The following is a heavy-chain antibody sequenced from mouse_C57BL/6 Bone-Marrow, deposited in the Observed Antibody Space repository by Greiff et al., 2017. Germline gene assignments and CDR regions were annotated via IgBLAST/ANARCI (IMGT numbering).Heavy chain of an antibody. J-gene: IGHJ1*03. V-gene: IGHV1-22*01. CDR3: ARRRGYWYFDV. CDR1: GYTFTDYN. Sequence: EVQLQQSGPELVKPGASVKMSCKASGYTFTDYNMHWVKQSHGKSLEWIGYINPNNGGTSYNQKFKGKATLTVNKSSSTAYMAIRSLTSEDSAVYYFARRRGYWYFDVWGTGTTVTVSS. CDR2: INPNNGGT.